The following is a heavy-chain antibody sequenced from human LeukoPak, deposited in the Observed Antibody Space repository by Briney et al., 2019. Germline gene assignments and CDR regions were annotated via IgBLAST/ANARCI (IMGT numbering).Heavy chain of an antibody. CDR2: VYTDGST. J-gene: IGHJ4*02. CDR1: GASISSYY. Sequence: SETLSLTCTVSGASISSYYWSWIRQPAGMRLEWIGRVYTDGSTNYNPSLRSRVTISVDTSKNQFSLKLSSVTAADTAIYYCARAVSGRFDYWGQGTLVTVSS. V-gene: IGHV4-4*07. D-gene: IGHD6-19*01. CDR3: ARAVSGRFDY.